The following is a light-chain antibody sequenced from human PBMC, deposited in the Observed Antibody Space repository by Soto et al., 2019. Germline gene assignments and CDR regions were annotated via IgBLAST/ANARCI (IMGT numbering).Light chain of an antibody. V-gene: IGKV1-5*03. J-gene: IGKJ4*01. CDR2: KAS. CDR1: QSMSTW. Sequence: DIQMTQSPSTLSASVGDRVTIACRASQSMSTWLAWYQQKPGKAPKLLIYKASILESGVPSRFSGSGSATEFTLTISSLQPEDFASYYCQQYETFPLTFGGGTKVEIK. CDR3: QQYETFPLT.